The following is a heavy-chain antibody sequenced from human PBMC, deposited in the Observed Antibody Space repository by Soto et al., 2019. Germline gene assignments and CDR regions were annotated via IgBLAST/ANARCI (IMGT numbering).Heavy chain of an antibody. CDR3: ARSQTTVTSYDY. Sequence: SETLSLTCMVSGGSISRSSYYWGWIRQPPGKGLEWIGSMSNSGSTYYNPSLNSRVTISVDRSKNQFSLKLSSVTAADTAVYYCARSQTTVTSYDYWGQGPLVTVS. D-gene: IGHD4-17*01. CDR2: MSNSGST. CDR1: GGSISRSSYY. V-gene: IGHV4-39*07. J-gene: IGHJ4*02.